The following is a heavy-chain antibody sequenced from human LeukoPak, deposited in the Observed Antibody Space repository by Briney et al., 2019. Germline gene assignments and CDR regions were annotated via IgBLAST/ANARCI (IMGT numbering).Heavy chain of an antibody. V-gene: IGHV3-49*04. Sequence: GGSLRLSCTASGFTFGDYAMSWVRQAPGKGLEWVGFIRSKAYGGTTEYAASVKGRFTIPRDDSKSIAYLQMNSLKTEDTAVYFCTRDKVGPLSPPDFWGQGTLVTVSS. J-gene: IGHJ4*02. CDR2: IRSKAYGGTT. CDR1: GFTFGDYA. D-gene: IGHD1-26*01. CDR3: TRDKVGPLSPPDF.